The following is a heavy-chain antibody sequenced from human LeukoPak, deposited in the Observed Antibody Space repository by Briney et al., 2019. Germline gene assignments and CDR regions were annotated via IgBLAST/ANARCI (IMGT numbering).Heavy chain of an antibody. CDR2: IYYSGST. V-gene: IGHV4-31*01. CDR1: GGSISSGGYY. Sequence: SETLSLTCTVSGGSISSGGYYWSWIRQHPGKGLEWIGYIYYSGSTFYNPSLKSQVTISVDTSKNQVSLKLSSVTAADTAVNYWARGRGYSSEEDWGQGTLVTVSS. J-gene: IGHJ4*01. CDR3: ARGRGYSSEED. D-gene: IGHD6-25*01.